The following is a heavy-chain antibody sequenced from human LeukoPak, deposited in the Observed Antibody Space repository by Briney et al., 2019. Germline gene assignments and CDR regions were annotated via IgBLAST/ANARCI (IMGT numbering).Heavy chain of an antibody. J-gene: IGHJ4*02. D-gene: IGHD3-10*01. V-gene: IGHV3-74*01. Sequence: GGSLRLSCAASGFTFSSYWMHWVRQAPGKGLVWVSRIHSDGSSTNYADSVKGRFTISRDNAKNTLYLQMNSLRAEDTAVYYCARGLFGSGSYYHVYPFDYWGQGTLVTVSS. CDR2: IHSDGSST. CDR3: ARGLFGSGSYYHVYPFDY. CDR1: GFTFSSYW.